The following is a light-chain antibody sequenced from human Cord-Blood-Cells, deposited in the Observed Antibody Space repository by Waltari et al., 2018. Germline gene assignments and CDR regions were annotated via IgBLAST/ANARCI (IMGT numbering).Light chain of an antibody. J-gene: IGLJ3*02. CDR3: QVWDSSSDREV. Sequence: SYVLTQPPSMSVASGKTARITSGGNNIGSKSVHWYQQKPGQAPVLVVYDDSDRPSGIPERFSGSNSGNTATLTISRVEAGDEADYYCQVWDSSSDREVFGGGTKLTVL. V-gene: IGLV3-21*03. CDR2: DDS. CDR1: NIGSKS.